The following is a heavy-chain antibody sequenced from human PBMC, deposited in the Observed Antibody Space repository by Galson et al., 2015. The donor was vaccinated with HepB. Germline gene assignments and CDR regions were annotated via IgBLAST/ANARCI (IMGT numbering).Heavy chain of an antibody. Sequence: SVKVSCKASGGTFSSYAISWVRQAPGQGLEWMGGIIPIFGTANYAQKFQGRVTITADESTSTAYMELSSLRSEDTAVYYCATRIAVAGTGYYYGMDVWGQGTTVTVSS. CDR3: ATRIAVAGTGYYYGMDV. D-gene: IGHD6-19*01. CDR2: IIPIFGTA. J-gene: IGHJ6*02. V-gene: IGHV1-69*13. CDR1: GGTFSSYA.